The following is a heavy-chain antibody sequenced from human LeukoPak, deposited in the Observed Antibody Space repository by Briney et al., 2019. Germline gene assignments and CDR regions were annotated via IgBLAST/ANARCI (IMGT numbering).Heavy chain of an antibody. CDR1: GGSISSSSYY. CDR2: IYNSGST. D-gene: IGHD3-22*01. CDR3: ARRESYDSSGYR. Sequence: PSETLSLTCTVSGGSISSSSYYWGWIRQPPGKGLEWIGSIYNSGSTYYNPSLKSRVTISVDTSKNQFSLKLSSVTAADTAVYFCARRESYDSSGYRWGQGTLVTVSS. J-gene: IGHJ4*02. V-gene: IGHV4-39*01.